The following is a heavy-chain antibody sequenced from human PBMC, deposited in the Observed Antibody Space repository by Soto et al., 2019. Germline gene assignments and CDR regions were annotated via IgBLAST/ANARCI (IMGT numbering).Heavy chain of an antibody. J-gene: IGHJ1*01. CDR2: ISSNGGST. CDR1: GFTFSSYA. V-gene: IGHV3-64D*08. D-gene: IGHD6-6*01. Sequence: GGSLRLSCSASGFTFSSYAMHWVRQAPGKGLEYVSAISSNGGSTYYADSVKGRFTISRDNSKNTLYLQMSSLRAEDTAVYYCVKDWEQLVHYVEGGGFQHWGQGTLVTVSS. CDR3: VKDWEQLVHYVEGGGFQH.